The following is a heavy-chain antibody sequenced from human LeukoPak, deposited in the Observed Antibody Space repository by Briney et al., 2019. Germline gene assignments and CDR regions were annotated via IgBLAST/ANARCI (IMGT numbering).Heavy chain of an antibody. V-gene: IGHV4-34*01. CDR1: GGSFSGYY. J-gene: IGHJ6*03. CDR3: ASLRHYYYYYMDV. Sequence: SETLSLTCAVYGGSFSGYYWSWIRQPPGKGLERIGEINHSGSTNYNPSLKSRVTISVDTSKNQFSLKLSSVTAADTAVYYCASLRHYYYYYMDVWGKGTTVTISS. CDR2: INHSGST.